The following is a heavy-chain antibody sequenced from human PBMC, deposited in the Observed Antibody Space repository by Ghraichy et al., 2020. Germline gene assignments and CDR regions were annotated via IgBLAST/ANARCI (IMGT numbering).Heavy chain of an antibody. D-gene: IGHD3-22*01. V-gene: IGHV3-21*01. CDR3: ARAPTYYYDSSGPKDY. J-gene: IGHJ4*02. Sequence: AGSLRLSCAASGFTFSSYSMNWVRQAPGKGLEWVSSISSSSSYIYYADSVKGRFTISRDNAKNSLYLQMNSLRAEDTAVYYCARAPTYYYDSSGPKDYWGQGTLVTVSS. CDR1: GFTFSSYS. CDR2: ISSSSSYI.